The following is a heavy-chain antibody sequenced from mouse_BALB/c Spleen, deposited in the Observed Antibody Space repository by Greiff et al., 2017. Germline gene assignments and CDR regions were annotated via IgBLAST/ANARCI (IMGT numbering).Heavy chain of an antibody. CDR1: GYSFTSYW. CDR3: AKGIHYYGGLD. V-gene: IGHV1-74*01. CDR2: IHPSDSET. Sequence: QVQLQQPGAELVRPGASVKLSFKASGYSFTSYWMNWVKQRPGQGLEWIGMIHPSDSETRLNQKAKDKATLTVDKSSSTAYMQLSSPTSEDSEVYYCAKGIHYYGGLDWGQGTSVTVSS. J-gene: IGHJ4*01. D-gene: IGHD1-2*01.